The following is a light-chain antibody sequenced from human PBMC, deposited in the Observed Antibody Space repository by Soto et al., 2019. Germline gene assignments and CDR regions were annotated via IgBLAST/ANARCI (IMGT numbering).Light chain of an antibody. CDR1: SSDVGAYNF. J-gene: IGLJ1*01. CDR3: CSFAGGNNPYI. Sequence: QSVLTQPRSVSGSPGQSVTISCTGTSSDVGAYNFVSWYQQHPGKAPKLMIWDVTNRPSGVPDRFSGSKSANTASLTISGLQPDDEADYYCCSFAGGNNPYIFGTGTKVTVL. V-gene: IGLV2-11*01. CDR2: DVT.